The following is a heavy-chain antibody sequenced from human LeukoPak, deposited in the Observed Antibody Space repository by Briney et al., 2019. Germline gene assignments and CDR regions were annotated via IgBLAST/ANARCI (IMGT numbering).Heavy chain of an antibody. J-gene: IGHJ5*02. CDR1: GFTFSSYA. CDR3: ARAKVPAAIPDNWFDP. D-gene: IGHD2-2*02. V-gene: IGHV3-30-3*01. CDR2: ISYDGSNK. Sequence: GGSLRLSCAASGFTFSSYAMHWVRQAPGKGLEWVAVISYDGSNKYYADSVKGRFTISRDNSKSTLYLQMNSLRAEDTAVYYCARAKVPAAIPDNWFDPWGQGTLVTVSS.